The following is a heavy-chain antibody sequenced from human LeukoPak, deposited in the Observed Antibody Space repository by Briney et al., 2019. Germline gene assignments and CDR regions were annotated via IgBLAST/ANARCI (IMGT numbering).Heavy chain of an antibody. Sequence: VQPGRSLRLSCAASGFTFSSYGMHWVRQAPGKGLEWVANLNQDGSGEYYVDSVKGRFTISRDNAKNSLSLQMNNLRAEDTAMYYCARKVGKYSGWYNYWGQGTLVTVSS. CDR1: GFTFSSYG. V-gene: IGHV3-7*01. CDR3: ARKVGKYSGWYNY. CDR2: LNQDGSGE. D-gene: IGHD6-19*01. J-gene: IGHJ4*02.